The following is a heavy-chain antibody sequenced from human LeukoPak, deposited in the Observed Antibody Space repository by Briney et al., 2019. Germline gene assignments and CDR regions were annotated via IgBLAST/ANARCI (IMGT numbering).Heavy chain of an antibody. CDR1: GFTVSSNY. J-gene: IGHJ4*02. D-gene: IGHD4-17*01. CDR3: ARGMRGDYGDSEASDY. CDR2: IYSGGNT. V-gene: IGHV3-66*01. Sequence: GGSLRLSCAASGFTVSSNYMSWVRQAPGKGLEWVSVIYSGGNTHYADSVKGRFTISGDNSRNTLHLQMNSLRAEDTAVYYCARGMRGDYGDSEASDYWGQGTLVTVSS.